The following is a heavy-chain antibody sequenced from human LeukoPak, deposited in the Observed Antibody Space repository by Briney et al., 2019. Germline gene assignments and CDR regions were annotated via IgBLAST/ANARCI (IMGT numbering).Heavy chain of an antibody. CDR3: AKDTTYSYGDYAFDI. CDR1: GFTFDVYA. D-gene: IGHD5-18*01. V-gene: IGHV3-9*01. CDR2: ISWNSGSI. J-gene: IGHJ3*02. Sequence: GGSLRLSCAASGFTFDVYAMHWVRQAPGKGLEWVSGISWNSGSIGYADSVKGRFTISRDNAKNSLYLQMNSLRAEDTALYYCAKDTTYSYGDYAFDIWGQGTMVTVSS.